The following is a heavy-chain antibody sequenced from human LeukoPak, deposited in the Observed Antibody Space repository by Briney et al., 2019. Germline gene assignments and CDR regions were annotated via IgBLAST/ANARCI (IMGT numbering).Heavy chain of an antibody. CDR1: GGSISSGSYY. CDR3: ARESSGSYSTWFDP. J-gene: IGHJ5*02. V-gene: IGHV4-61*02. Sequence: PSETLSLTCTVSGGSISSGSYYWSWIRQPAGKGLEWIGRIYTSGSTNYNPSLKSRVTISVDTSKNQFSLKLSSVTAADTAVYYCARESSGSYSTWFDPWGQGTLVTVSS. D-gene: IGHD3-10*01. CDR2: IYTSGST.